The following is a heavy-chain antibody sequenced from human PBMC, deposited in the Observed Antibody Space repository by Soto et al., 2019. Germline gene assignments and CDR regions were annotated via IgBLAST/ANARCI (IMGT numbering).Heavy chain of an antibody. D-gene: IGHD5-12*01. CDR3: ARVTGYSGYPNGMDV. CDR1: GFTFCSYS. CDR2: ISSSSSYI. Sequence: GGSLRLSCAASGFTFCSYSMNWVRQAPGKGLEWVSSISSSSSYIYYADSVKGRFTISRDNAKNSLYLQMNSLRAEDTAVYYCARVTGYSGYPNGMDVWGQGTTVTASS. V-gene: IGHV3-21*01. J-gene: IGHJ6*02.